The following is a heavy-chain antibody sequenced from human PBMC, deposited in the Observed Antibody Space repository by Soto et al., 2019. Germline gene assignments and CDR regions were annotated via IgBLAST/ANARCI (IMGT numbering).Heavy chain of an antibody. Sequence: PGGSLRLSCAASGFSFSDYYMSWIRRAPGKGLEWVASISSGSSDTWYADSVKGRFIISRDNAQNSLFLQMNTLRPEDTAMYYCARVAYWGPGTQVTVSS. CDR1: GFSFSDYY. V-gene: IGHV3-11*06. CDR3: ARVAY. J-gene: IGHJ4*02. CDR2: ISSGSSDT.